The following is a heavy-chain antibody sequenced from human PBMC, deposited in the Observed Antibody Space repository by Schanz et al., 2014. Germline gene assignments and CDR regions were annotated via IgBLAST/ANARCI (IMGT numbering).Heavy chain of an antibody. J-gene: IGHJ6*02. CDR3: ARLPVGYGSGIWDV. V-gene: IGHV3-11*04. D-gene: IGHD3-10*01. CDR1: GFTVSSNH. Sequence: QVQLVESGGGLVKPGGSLRLSCAVSGFTVSSNHMSWVRQAPGKGLEWVSYISSSGTTIYYADSVKGRFTISRDNAKNTRSLQMNSLRVEDTAVYYCARLPVGYGSGIWDVWGQGTSVTVSS. CDR2: ISSSGTTI.